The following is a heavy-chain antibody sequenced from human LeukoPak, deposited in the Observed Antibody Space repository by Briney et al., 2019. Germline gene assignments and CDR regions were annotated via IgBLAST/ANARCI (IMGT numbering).Heavy chain of an antibody. CDR3: ARHLRRRIAAAGTSEYFQS. CDR1: GYSFTSYW. D-gene: IGHD6-13*01. CDR2: IDPSDSYI. J-gene: IGHJ1*01. Sequence: GESLKISCKGSGYSFTSYWIGWVRQMPGKGLEWMGRIDPSDSYIKYSPSFQGHVTISADKSISTAYLQWSSLKAPDTAMYYCARHLRRRIAAAGTSEYFQSWGQGTLLTVSS. V-gene: IGHV5-10-1*01.